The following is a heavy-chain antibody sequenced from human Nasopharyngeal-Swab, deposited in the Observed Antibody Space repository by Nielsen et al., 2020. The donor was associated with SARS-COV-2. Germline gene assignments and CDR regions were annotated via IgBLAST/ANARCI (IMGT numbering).Heavy chain of an antibody. CDR1: GFIFSASA. CDR2: IGDKGHNYAT. CDR3: TTDFYFDY. J-gene: IGHJ4*02. Sequence: GESLKISWAASGFIFSASAIHWVRQASGKGLEWVGRIGDKGHNYATTYGASVQGRFTISRDDSKNTAFLQMDSLKTEDTALYYCTTDFYFDYWGQGTLVTVSS. V-gene: IGHV3-73*01.